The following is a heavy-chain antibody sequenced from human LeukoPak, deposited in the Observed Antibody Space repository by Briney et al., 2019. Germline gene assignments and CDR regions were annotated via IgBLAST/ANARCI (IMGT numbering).Heavy chain of an antibody. CDR1: GYSISSGYY. CDR2: IYHSGST. V-gene: IGHV4-38-2*02. CDR3: ARDRTGGPDI. D-gene: IGHD2-8*02. J-gene: IGHJ4*02. Sequence: SETLSLTCTVSGYSISSGYYWGWIRQPPGKGLEWIGSIYHSGSTYYNPSLKSRVTISVDTSKNQFSLKLSSVTAADTAVYYCARDRTGGPDIWGQGTLVTVSS.